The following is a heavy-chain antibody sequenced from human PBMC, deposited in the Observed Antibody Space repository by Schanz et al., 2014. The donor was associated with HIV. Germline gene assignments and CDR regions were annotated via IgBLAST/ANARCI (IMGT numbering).Heavy chain of an antibody. CDR1: GYTFTGYY. V-gene: IGHV1-2*02. CDR2: INPSSGGT. Sequence: QVQLVQSGAEVKKPGASVKVSCKASGYTFTGYYMHWVRQAPGQGLEWMGWINPSSGGTNYAQNFQGRVTLTRDTSITTAYMELTSLRPEDTAVYYCARRRGWGSYRYFPYGLDVWGQGTTVTVSS. J-gene: IGHJ6*02. D-gene: IGHD3-16*02. CDR3: ARRRGWGSYRYFPYGLDV.